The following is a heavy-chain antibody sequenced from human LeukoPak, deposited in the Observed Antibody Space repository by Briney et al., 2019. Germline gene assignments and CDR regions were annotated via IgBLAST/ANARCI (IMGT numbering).Heavy chain of an antibody. Sequence: PGGSLRLSCAASGFTFNSYSMNWVRQAPGKGLEWVSSISSSSSNIHYADSVKGRFTISRDNAKNSLSLQMNSLRAEDTAVYYCARRTYSSGWRHFDYWGQGTLVTVSS. D-gene: IGHD6-19*01. V-gene: IGHV3-21*01. CDR2: ISSSSSNI. J-gene: IGHJ4*02. CDR3: ARRTYSSGWRHFDY. CDR1: GFTFNSYS.